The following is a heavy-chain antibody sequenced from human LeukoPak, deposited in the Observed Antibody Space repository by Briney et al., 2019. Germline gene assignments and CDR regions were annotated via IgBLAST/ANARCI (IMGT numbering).Heavy chain of an antibody. CDR2: ISGSDNTI. V-gene: IGHV3-11*04. CDR1: GFTFSDYY. Sequence: GGSLRLSCAASGFTFSDYYMSWIRQAPGKGLERVSYISGSDNTIYYADSVKGRFTISRDNAKNSLYLQMNSLRAEDTAVYYCARDIGIAAAGTWDYWGQGTLVTVSS. J-gene: IGHJ4*02. D-gene: IGHD6-13*01. CDR3: ARDIGIAAAGTWDY.